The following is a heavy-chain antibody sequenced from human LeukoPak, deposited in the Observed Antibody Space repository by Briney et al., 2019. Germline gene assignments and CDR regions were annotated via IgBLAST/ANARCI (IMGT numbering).Heavy chain of an antibody. D-gene: IGHD2-15*01. J-gene: IGHJ4*02. CDR3: ARAGPSGGYFDY. CDR2: ISAYNGNT. V-gene: IGHV1-18*01. Sequence: ASVTVSCKASGGTFSSYAISWVRQAPGQGLEWMGWISAYNGNTNYAQKLQGRVTMTTDTSTSTAYMELRSLRSDDTAVYYCARAGPSGGYFDYWGQGTLVTVSS. CDR1: GGTFSSYA.